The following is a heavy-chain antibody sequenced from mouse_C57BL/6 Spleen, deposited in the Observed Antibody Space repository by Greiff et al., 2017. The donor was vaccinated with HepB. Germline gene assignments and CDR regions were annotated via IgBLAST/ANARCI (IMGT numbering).Heavy chain of an antibody. V-gene: IGHV1-82*01. Sequence: QVQLQQSGPELVKPGASVKISCKASGYAFSSSWMNWVKQRPGKGLEWIGRIYPGDGDTNYNGKFKGKATLTADKSSSTADMQLSSLTSEYSAVYFCARYYYGSSYNAMDYWGQGTSVTVSS. CDR2: IYPGDGDT. CDR1: GYAFSSSW. CDR3: ARYYYGSSYNAMDY. D-gene: IGHD1-1*01. J-gene: IGHJ4*01.